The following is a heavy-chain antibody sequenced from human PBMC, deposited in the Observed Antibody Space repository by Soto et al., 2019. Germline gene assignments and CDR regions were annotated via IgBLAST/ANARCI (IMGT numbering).Heavy chain of an antibody. V-gene: IGHV3-15*01. CDR3: AKVYTVDNPTLAH. J-gene: IGHJ5*02. CDR1: GFSFTYAW. D-gene: IGHD4-4*01. Sequence: EVQLVESGGGLVKPGGSLRLSCAASGFSFTYAWMTWVRQAPGKGLEWVGRIKSKAGGETIDYAAPVKGRFTISRDDSKNTLFLQMDSLKAEDTAVSYCAKVYTVDNPTLAHWGQGTLVTVSS. CDR2: IKSKAGGETI.